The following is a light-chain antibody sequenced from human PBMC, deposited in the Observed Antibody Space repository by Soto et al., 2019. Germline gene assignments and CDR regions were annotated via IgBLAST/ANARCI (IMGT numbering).Light chain of an antibody. Sequence: EIVLTQSPATLSLSPGERATLSCRASQGVSSYLAWYQQKPGQAPRLLIYGASSRATGIPDRFSGSGSATDFTLTISSLEPEDFAVYYCQQRSNWPLTWTFGQGTKVDIK. CDR1: QGVSSY. CDR2: GAS. J-gene: IGKJ1*01. V-gene: IGKV3-11*01. CDR3: QQRSNWPLTWT.